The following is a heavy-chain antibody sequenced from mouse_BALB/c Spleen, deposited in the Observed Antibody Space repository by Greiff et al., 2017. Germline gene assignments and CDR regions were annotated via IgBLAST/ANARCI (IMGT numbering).Heavy chain of an antibody. CDR3: AGYGYFDV. CDR1: GYTFTNYW. Sequence: QVHVKQSGAELVRPGTSVKISCKASGYTFTNYWLGWVKQRPGHGLEWIGDIYPGGGYTNYNEKFKGKATLTADTSSSTAYMQLSSLTSEDSAVYFCAGYGYFDVWGAGTTVTVSS. V-gene: IGHV1-63*02. J-gene: IGHJ1*01. CDR2: IYPGGGYT.